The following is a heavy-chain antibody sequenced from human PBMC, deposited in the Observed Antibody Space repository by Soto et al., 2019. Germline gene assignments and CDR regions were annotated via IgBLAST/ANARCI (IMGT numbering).Heavy chain of an antibody. Sequence: QVQLVQSGAEVKKPGSSVKVSCKASGGTFSSYAISWVRQAPGQGLEWMEGIIPIFGTANYAQKYQGRVTITADESTSTAYMELSSLRSEDTAVYYCARDEIVVVPAAIIYYYGMDVWGQGTTVTVSS. D-gene: IGHD2-2*01. V-gene: IGHV1-69*01. J-gene: IGHJ6*02. CDR3: ARDEIVVVPAAIIYYYGMDV. CDR1: GGTFSSYA. CDR2: IIPIFGTA.